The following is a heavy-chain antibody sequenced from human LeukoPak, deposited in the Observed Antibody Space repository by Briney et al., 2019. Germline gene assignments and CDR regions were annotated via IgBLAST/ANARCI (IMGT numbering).Heavy chain of an antibody. J-gene: IGHJ4*02. CDR1: GFTFDDYG. Sequence: PGGSLRLSCAASGFTFDDYGMSWVRQAPGKGLEWVSGINWNGGSTGYADSVKGRSTISRDNAKNSLYLQMNSLRAEDTALYYCARSRGYSYGPADLMYYFDYWGQGTLVTVSS. CDR2: INWNGGST. V-gene: IGHV3-20*04. CDR3: ARSRGYSYGPADLMYYFDY. D-gene: IGHD5-18*01.